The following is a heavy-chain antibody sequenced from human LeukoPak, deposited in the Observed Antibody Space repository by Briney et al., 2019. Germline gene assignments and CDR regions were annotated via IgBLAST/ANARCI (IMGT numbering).Heavy chain of an antibody. Sequence: ASVKVSCKASEYTFTGYYMHWVRQAPGQGLEWMGRINPNSGGTNYAQKFQDRVTMTRDTSISTAYMELNSLRSEDTAVYYCARTAPYAGSWYEGYYFDYWGQGTLVTVSS. CDR2: INPNSGGT. V-gene: IGHV1-2*06. CDR3: ARTAPYAGSWYEGYYFDY. CDR1: EYTFTGYY. J-gene: IGHJ4*02. D-gene: IGHD6-13*01.